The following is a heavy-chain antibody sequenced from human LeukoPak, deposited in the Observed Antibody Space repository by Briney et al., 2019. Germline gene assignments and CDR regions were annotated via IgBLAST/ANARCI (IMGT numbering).Heavy chain of an antibody. CDR1: GASISSYY. Sequence: SETLSLTCTVSGASISSYYWNWIRQPPGKGLEWIGEIYHSGSTNYNPSLKSRVTISVDKSKNQFSLKLSSVTAADTAVYYCARGSPGYYGSGSVWGQGTTVTVSS. V-gene: IGHV4-59*12. CDR2: IYHSGST. CDR3: ARGSPGYYGSGSV. D-gene: IGHD3-10*01. J-gene: IGHJ6*02.